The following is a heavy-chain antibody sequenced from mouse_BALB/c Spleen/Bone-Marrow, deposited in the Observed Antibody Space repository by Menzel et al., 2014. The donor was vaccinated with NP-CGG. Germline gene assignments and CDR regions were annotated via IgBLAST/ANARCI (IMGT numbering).Heavy chain of an antibody. CDR2: IDPENGNT. Sequence: EVQLHQSGAELVRPGALVKLSFKASGFNIKDYYIHWVKQRPEHGLDWIGWIDPENGNTISSPKFHGKACITADTSSNKAYLQLSSLTSEDTAVYYCDNRDYGYALDYWGQGTSVTVSS. V-gene: IGHV14-1*02. J-gene: IGHJ4*01. CDR3: DNRDYGYALDY. D-gene: IGHD2-4*01. CDR1: GFNIKDYY.